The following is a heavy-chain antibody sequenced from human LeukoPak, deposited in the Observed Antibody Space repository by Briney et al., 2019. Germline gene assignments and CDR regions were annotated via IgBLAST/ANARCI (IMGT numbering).Heavy chain of an antibody. CDR3: AREPIWFGESPFDY. CDR1: GYTFTSYG. V-gene: IGHV1-18*01. D-gene: IGHD3-10*01. J-gene: IGHJ4*02. CDR2: ISAYNGNT. Sequence: ASVKVSCKASGYTFTSYGISWVRQAPGQGLEWMGWISAYNGNTNYAQKLQGRVTMTTDTPTSTAYMELRSLRSDDTAVYYCAREPIWFGESPFDYWGQGTLVTVSS.